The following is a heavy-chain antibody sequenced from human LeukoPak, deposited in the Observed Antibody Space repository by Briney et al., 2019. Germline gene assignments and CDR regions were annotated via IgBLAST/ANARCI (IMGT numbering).Heavy chain of an antibody. V-gene: IGHV4-34*01. Sequence: SETLSLTCTVSGGSISSYYWSWIRQPPGKGLEWIGEINHSRSTNYNPSLKSRVTISVDTSKNQFSLKLSSVTAADTAVYYCARGLSHYDFWSGYPPEYYFDYWGQGTLVTVSS. CDR1: GGSISSYY. CDR3: ARGLSHYDFWSGYPPEYYFDY. J-gene: IGHJ4*02. CDR2: INHSRST. D-gene: IGHD3-3*01.